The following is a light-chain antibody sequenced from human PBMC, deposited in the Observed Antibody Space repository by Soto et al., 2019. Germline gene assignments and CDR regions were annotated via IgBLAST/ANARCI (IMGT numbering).Light chain of an antibody. J-gene: IGLJ3*02. CDR1: SSNIGGNT. CDR2: ENN. Sequence: QSVLTQPPSTSGTPGQWVTMSCSGSSSNIGGNTVNWYQQFPGTAPKLLIYENNQRPSGVPARFSGSKSGTSASLAISGLQSEDEADYHCAAWDDSLKGPVFGGGTKLTVL. V-gene: IGLV1-44*01. CDR3: AAWDDSLKGPV.